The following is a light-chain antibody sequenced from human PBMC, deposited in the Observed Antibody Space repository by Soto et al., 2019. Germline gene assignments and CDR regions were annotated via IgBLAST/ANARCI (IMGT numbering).Light chain of an antibody. CDR1: QSFRNNY. CDR3: QQYGSSTWT. J-gene: IGKJ1*01. V-gene: IGKV3-20*01. Sequence: IVLTQSPDTLSLSPGERVTLSCRASQSFRNNYLAWYQQKPGQAPRLLIYETYRRATGIPDRFSGSGSGIDFTLIISRLEPEDFAVYYCQQYGSSTWTFGQGTKVDIK. CDR2: ETY.